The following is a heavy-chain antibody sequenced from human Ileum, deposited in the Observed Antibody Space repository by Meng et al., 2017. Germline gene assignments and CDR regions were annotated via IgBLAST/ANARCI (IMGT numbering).Heavy chain of an antibody. J-gene: IGHJ4*02. CDR2: LYTSGIT. CDR1: GGSISGYF. Sequence: QVQLQESGPGLVQPSETLSLTCTVSGGSISGYFWSWIRQPAGKGLEWIGRLYTSGITNYNPSLKSRVTMSVDTSKSQFSLNLTSVTAADTAIYYCAREKQQLGFDSWGQGTLVTVSS. V-gene: IGHV4-4*07. CDR3: AREKQQLGFDS. D-gene: IGHD1-1*01.